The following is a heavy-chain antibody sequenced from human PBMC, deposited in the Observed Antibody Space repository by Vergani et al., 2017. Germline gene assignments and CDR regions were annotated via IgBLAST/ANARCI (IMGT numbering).Heavy chain of an antibody. CDR3: ARGNRIAARRLNYFDY. CDR2: IYTSGAT. V-gene: IGHV4-61*02. CDR1: GGSFSTGGQS. D-gene: IGHD6-6*01. J-gene: IGHJ4*02. Sequence: QVQLQESGPGLVKPSQTLSLTCTVSGGSFSTGGQSWTWLRQSAGKGLEWIGRIYTSGATNYNPSLRSRAIMSVHTSKNQFSLKLRSVTAADTAVYFCARGNRIAARRLNYFDYWGQGALVTVSS.